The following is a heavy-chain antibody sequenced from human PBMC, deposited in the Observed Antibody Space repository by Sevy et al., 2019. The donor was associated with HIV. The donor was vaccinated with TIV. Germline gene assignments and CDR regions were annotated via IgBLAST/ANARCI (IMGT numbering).Heavy chain of an antibody. Sequence: SETLSLTCAVHDGSFSGYYWNWIRQLPGKGLEWVGKINDNGITYYNPSLKSRVTISVDTSKKQFSLKLNSVTAADTAVYFCARSPPVVVVPGAPSWFDPWGQGTLVTVSS. J-gene: IGHJ5*02. D-gene: IGHD2-2*01. V-gene: IGHV4-34*01. CDR3: ARSPPVVVVPGAPSWFDP. CDR1: DGSFSGYY. CDR2: INDNGIT.